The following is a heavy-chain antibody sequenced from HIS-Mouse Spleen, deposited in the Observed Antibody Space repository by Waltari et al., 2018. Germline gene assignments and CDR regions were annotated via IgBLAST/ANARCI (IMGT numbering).Heavy chain of an antibody. V-gene: IGHV4-31*03. CDR1: GGSISRVGYY. D-gene: IGHD3-3*01. J-gene: IGHJ5*02. CDR2: IYYSGST. CDR3: ARSPYYDFWSGYSDNWFDP. Sequence: QVQLQESGPGLVKPSQTLSLTCTVSGGSISRVGYYWSWIRQHPGKGLEWLGYIYYSGSTYYNPALKSRVTISVDTSKNQFSLKLSSVTAADTAVYYCARSPYYDFWSGYSDNWFDPWGQGTLVTVSS.